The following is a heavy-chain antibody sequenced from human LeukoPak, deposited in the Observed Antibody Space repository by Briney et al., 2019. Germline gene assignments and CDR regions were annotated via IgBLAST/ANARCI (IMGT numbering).Heavy chain of an antibody. CDR1: GGSFSGYY. D-gene: IGHD5-18*01. Sequence: PSETLSLTCAVYGGSFSGYYWSWIRQPPGKGLEWMGENNHSGSTNHNPSLKSRVTISVDTSKNQFSLKLSSVTAADTAVYYCTRGVGIQRWSFFFDYWSQGCLVSVSS. V-gene: IGHV4-34*01. CDR3: TRGVGIQRWSFFFDY. J-gene: IGHJ4*02. CDR2: NNHSGST.